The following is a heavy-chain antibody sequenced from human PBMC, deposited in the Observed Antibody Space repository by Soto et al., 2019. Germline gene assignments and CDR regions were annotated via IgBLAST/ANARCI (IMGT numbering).Heavy chain of an antibody. CDR2: IWYDGSNK. J-gene: IGHJ3*02. D-gene: IGHD6-19*01. CDR1: GFTFSSYG. Sequence: GSLRLSCAASGFTFSSYGMHWVRQAPGKGLEWVAVIWYDGSNKYYADSVKGRFTISRDNSKNTLYLQMNSLRAEDTAVYYCARVRRRWLVRISAFDIWGQGTMVTVSS. V-gene: IGHV3-33*01. CDR3: ARVRRRWLVRISAFDI.